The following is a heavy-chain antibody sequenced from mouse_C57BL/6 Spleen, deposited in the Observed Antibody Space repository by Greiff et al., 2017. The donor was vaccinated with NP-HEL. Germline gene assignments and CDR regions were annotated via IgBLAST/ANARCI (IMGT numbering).Heavy chain of an antibody. CDR3: ARALITPGF. J-gene: IGHJ2*01. CDR1: GYSITSVYY. D-gene: IGHD1-1*01. CDR2: ISYDGSN. Sequence: ESGPGLVKPSQSLSLTCPVTGYSITSVYYWNWIRQFPGNKLEWMGYISYDGSNNYNPSLKNRISITRDTSKNQFFLKLNSVTTEDTATYYCARALITPGFWGQGTTLTVSS. V-gene: IGHV3-6*01.